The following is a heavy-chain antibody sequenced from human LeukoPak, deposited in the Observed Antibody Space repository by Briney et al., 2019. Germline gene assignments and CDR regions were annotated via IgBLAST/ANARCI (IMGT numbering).Heavy chain of an antibody. CDR2: ISAYNGNT. D-gene: IGHD1-1*01. J-gene: IGHJ3*02. V-gene: IGHV1-18*01. Sequence: ASVKVSCKASGYTFTSYSITWVRQAPGQGLEWMGWISAYNGNTNYAQNLQGRVTMTTDTSTSTAYMEVRSLRSDDTAVYYCARDRRDNWNGDAFDIWGQGTMVTVSS. CDR1: GYTFTSYS. CDR3: ARDRRDNWNGDAFDI.